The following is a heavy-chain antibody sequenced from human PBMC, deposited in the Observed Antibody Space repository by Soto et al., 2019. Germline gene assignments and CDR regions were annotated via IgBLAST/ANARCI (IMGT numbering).Heavy chain of an antibody. V-gene: IGHV4-31*03. J-gene: IGHJ4*02. CDR3: ASSSPFHY. D-gene: IGHD6-6*01. CDR2: NYYSGIT. Sequence: PSETLSLTCTVSGVSISSGGYYWTWIRQHPGKGLEWIGYNYYSGITYYNPSLKSRVTISLDTSKNQFSLKLTSVTAADTGVYYCASSSPFHYWGPGILVTVSS. CDR1: GVSISSGGYY.